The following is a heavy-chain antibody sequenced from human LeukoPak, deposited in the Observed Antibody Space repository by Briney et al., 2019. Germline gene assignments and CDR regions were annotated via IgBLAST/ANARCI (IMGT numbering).Heavy chain of an antibody. D-gene: IGHD1-26*01. Sequence: PGGSLRLSCAASGFTFSSYSMNWVRQAPGKGLEWVSSISSSSSYIYYADSVKGRFTISRDNAKNSLYLQMNSLRAEDTAVYYCARSARIVGATTSVDYWGQGTLVTASS. CDR3: ARSARIVGATTSVDY. CDR1: GFTFSSYS. V-gene: IGHV3-21*01. J-gene: IGHJ4*02. CDR2: ISSSSSYI.